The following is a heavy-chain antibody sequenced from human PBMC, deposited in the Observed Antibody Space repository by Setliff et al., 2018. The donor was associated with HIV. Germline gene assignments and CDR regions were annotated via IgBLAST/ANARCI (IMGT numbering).Heavy chain of an antibody. V-gene: IGHV4-39*02. CDR1: GDSFSTGFHY. CDR3: ARRDLTSAPT. CDR2: IYHDGST. Sequence: SETLSITCTVSGDSFSTGFHYWVWIRQPPGKGLEWVGSIYHDGSTYYNPSLKSRVTISADTSKNHFSLRLNSATAADTAVYYCARRDLTSAPTWGQGTLVTVSS. D-gene: IGHD3-10*01. J-gene: IGHJ5*02.